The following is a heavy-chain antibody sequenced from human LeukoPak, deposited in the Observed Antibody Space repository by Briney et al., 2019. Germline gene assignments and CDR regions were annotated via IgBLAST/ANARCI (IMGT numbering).Heavy chain of an antibody. CDR1: GASVGSSGYY. J-gene: IGHJ4*02. D-gene: IGHD1-26*01. V-gene: IGHV4-61*08. CDR3: ARTQSQSGSYRYYFGY. Sequence: SETLSLTCTVSGASVGSSGYYWSWIRQPPGGGXXXXXXIYYISNTNYNPSLKSRVTMSIDPSRNQFSLKVNSVTAADTAVYYCARTQSQSGSYRYYFGYWGQGTLVTVSS. CDR2: IYYISNT.